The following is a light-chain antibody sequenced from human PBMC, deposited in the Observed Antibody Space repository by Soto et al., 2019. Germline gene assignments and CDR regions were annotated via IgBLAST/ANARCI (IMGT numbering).Light chain of an antibody. CDR1: RSSIGSNH. CDR3: AAWDDSLSGYV. CDR2: TNY. V-gene: IGLV1-47*02. Sequence: QSVLTQPPSASGTPGQSVTISCAGRRSSIGSNHAYWYQQLPRAAPKLLIFTNYQRPSGVPDRFSGSKSGTSASLAISGLRPEDEADYYCAAWDDSLSGYVFGTGTKVTVL. J-gene: IGLJ1*01.